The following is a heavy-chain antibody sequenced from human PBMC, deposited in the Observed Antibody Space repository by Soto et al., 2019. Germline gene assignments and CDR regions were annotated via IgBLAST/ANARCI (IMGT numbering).Heavy chain of an antibody. Sequence: EVLLVESGGGLVQPGGSLRLSCAASGFTFSSYWMHWVRQAPGKGLVWVSRINSDGSSTSYADSVKGRFTISRDNAKNTLYLQMNSLRAEDTAVYYCASTSPKSLWFGEPKYYYMDVWGKGTTVTVSS. J-gene: IGHJ6*03. CDR1: GFTFSSYW. CDR3: ASTSPKSLWFGEPKYYYMDV. D-gene: IGHD3-10*01. V-gene: IGHV3-74*01. CDR2: INSDGSST.